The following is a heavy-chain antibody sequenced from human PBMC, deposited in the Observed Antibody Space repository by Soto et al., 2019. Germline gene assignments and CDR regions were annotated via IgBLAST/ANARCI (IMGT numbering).Heavy chain of an antibody. CDR2: IYYSGRT. CDR1: GGSISSSSYY. CDR3: ARHSSESSWFDL. Sequence: QLQLQESGPGLVKPSETLSLTCTVSGGSISSSSYYWGWIRQPPGKGLEWIGSIYYSGRTYYNPSSKSRVTMSVDSSKNQFALKFSSVTAADTAVYYWARHSSESSWFDLWGQGTLVTVSS. J-gene: IGHJ5*01. V-gene: IGHV4-39*01. D-gene: IGHD3-10*01.